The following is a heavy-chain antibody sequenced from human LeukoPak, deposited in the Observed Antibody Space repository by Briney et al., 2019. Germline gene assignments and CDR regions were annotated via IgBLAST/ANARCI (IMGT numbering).Heavy chain of an antibody. V-gene: IGHV4-30-2*01. D-gene: IGHD3-22*01. J-gene: IGHJ5*02. CDR3: ARAAGYYYVSSGYYGVRWFDH. Sequence: KSSQTLSLTCAVSGGSISSGGYAWSWVRQPPGKGLEWIGYIYHSGSTYYNPSLKSLLTISVYRSKNRFSLRLSSVTAADTAVYYCARAAGYYYVSSGYYGVRWFDHWGQGTLVTVSS. CDR2: IYHSGST. CDR1: GGSISSGGYA.